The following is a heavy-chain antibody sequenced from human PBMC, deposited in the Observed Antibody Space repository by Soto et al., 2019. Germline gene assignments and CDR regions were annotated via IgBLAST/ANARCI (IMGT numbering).Heavy chain of an antibody. V-gene: IGHV4-39*01. D-gene: IGHD6-13*01. Sequence: PSETLSLTCTVSGGSISSSSYYWGWIRQPPGKGLEWIGSIYYSGSTYYNPSLKSRVTISVDTSKNQFSLKLSSVTAADTAVYYCGGGGAAGKGRYYYYGMDVWGQGTTVTVSS. CDR3: GGGGAAGKGRYYYYGMDV. CDR2: IYYSGST. CDR1: GGSISSSSYY. J-gene: IGHJ6*02.